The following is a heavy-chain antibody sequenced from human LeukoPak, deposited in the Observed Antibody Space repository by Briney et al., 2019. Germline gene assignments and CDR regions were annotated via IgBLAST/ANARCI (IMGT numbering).Heavy chain of an antibody. CDR3: AKGYEDEFDP. D-gene: IGHD2-15*01. V-gene: IGHV3-23*01. CDR2: ISGSGGST. J-gene: IGHJ5*02. CDR1: GFTFSSYA. Sequence: GGSLTLSCTASGFTFSSYAMNWVRQAPGKGLEWVSVISGSGGSTYYADSVKDRFTISRDNSKNTLYLQMNSLIAEDTAVYYCAKGYEDEFDPWGQGTLVTVSS.